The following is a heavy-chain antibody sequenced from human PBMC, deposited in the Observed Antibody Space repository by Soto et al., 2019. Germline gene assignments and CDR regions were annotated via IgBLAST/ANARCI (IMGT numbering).Heavy chain of an antibody. Sequence: QVQLQQWGAGLVKPSETLSLSCAVYGQSFSGHSWAWIRQPPGKGLEWIGEINESGITYYNPSLKSRVTLSTDTSKNQFSLKLSSVSAADTAAYFCARGSGIVALPGELEDVNYDYWGQGTLVNVSS. J-gene: IGHJ4*02. D-gene: IGHD1-1*01. CDR1: GQSFSGHS. V-gene: IGHV4-34*01. CDR2: INESGIT. CDR3: ARGSGIVALPGELEDVNYDY.